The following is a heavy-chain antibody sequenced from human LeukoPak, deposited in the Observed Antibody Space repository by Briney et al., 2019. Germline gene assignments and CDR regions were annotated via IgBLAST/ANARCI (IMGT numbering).Heavy chain of an antibody. CDR2: ISGSGGST. V-gene: IGHV3-23*01. Sequence: GGSLRLSCAASGFTFSSYAMSWVRQAPGKGLEWGSAISGSGGSTYYADSVKGRFTISRDNSKNTLYLQMNSLRAEDTAVYYCANFDYYDSSGYYPTQYYFDYWGQGTLVTVSS. CDR3: ANFDYYDSSGYYPTQYYFDY. J-gene: IGHJ4*02. D-gene: IGHD3-22*01. CDR1: GFTFSSYA.